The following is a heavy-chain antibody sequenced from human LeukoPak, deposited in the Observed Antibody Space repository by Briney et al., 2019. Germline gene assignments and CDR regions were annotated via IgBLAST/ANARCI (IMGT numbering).Heavy chain of an antibody. D-gene: IGHD1-26*01. CDR2: ISSRSAYI. CDR3: VRDRSGSYPYYFDF. J-gene: IGHJ4*02. V-gene: IGHV3-21*01. CDR1: GFTFSDYS. Sequence: GGPLRLSCTASGFTFSDYSMNWVRQAPGQGLDWVSSISSRSAYISYADSVKGRFTISRDNAKNSLYLEMNSLRAEDTAVYFCVRDRSGSYPYYFDFWGQGTLVTASS.